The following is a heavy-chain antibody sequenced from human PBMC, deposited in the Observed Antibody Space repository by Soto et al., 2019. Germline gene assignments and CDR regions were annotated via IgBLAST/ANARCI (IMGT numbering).Heavy chain of an antibody. CDR1: GFTVSSNY. J-gene: IGHJ6*02. CDR3: ARDCVVGGQNINYFYGMDV. D-gene: IGHD1-26*01. Sequence: HPGGSLRLSCAASGFTVSSNYMSWVRQAPGKGLEWISIIYSAGNTYYADSVKGRFTISRDNSKNTLYLQMNSLGAEDTAVYYCARDCVVGGQNINYFYGMDVWGQGTTVTVSS. CDR2: IYSAGNT. V-gene: IGHV3-66*01.